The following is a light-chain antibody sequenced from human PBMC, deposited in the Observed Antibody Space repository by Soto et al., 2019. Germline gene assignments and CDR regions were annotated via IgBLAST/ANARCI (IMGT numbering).Light chain of an antibody. CDR3: SSYTSIDTRV. J-gene: IGLJ1*01. CDR1: SSDVGGYNY. Sequence: QSALTQPASVSGSPGQSITISCTGTSSDVGGYNYVSWYQQHPGKAPKLMIYDVNIRPSGVSNRFSGSKSGNTASLTISGLQAEDEADYYCSSYTSIDTRVFGTGTKVTVL. CDR2: DVN. V-gene: IGLV2-14*01.